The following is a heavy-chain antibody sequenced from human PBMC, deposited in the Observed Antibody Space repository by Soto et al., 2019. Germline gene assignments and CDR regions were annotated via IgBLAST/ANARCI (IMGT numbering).Heavy chain of an antibody. Sequence: QPGGSLRLSCAASGFTFSSYAMHWVRQAPGKGLEWVAVISYDGSNKYYADSVKGRFTISRDNSKNTLYLQMNSLRAEDTAVYYCARKRRDGYNPSAYYYYGMDVWGQGTTVTVSS. CDR3: ARKRRDGYNPSAYYYYGMDV. CDR2: ISYDGSNK. D-gene: IGHD5-12*01. J-gene: IGHJ6*02. CDR1: GFTFSSYA. V-gene: IGHV3-30-3*01.